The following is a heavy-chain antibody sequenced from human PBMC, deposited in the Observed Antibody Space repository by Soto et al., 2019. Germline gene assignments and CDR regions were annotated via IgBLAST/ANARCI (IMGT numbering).Heavy chain of an antibody. CDR2: ISGSGGST. D-gene: IGHD6-13*01. J-gene: IGHJ6*03. V-gene: IGHV3-23*01. CDR1: GFTFSSYA. CDR3: AKDSWAVPYSSSYYMDV. Sequence: GGSLRLSCAASGFTFSSYAMSWVRQAPGKGLEWVSAISGSGGSTYYADSVKGRFTISRDNSKNTLYLQMNSLRAEDTAVYSGAKDSWAVPYSSSYYMDVWGKGTTVTVSS.